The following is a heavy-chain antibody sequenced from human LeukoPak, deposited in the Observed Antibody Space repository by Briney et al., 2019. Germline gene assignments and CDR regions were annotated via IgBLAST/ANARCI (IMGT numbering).Heavy chain of an antibody. CDR2: IYHSGST. CDR3: ARVILRSSGVVITKWFDP. V-gene: IGHV4-30-2*01. D-gene: IGHD3-22*01. Sequence: LRLSCAASGFTFSSYAMSWVRQAPGKGLEWIGYIYHSGSTYYNPSLKSRVTISVDRSKNQFSLKLSSVTAADTAVYYCARVILRSSGVVITKWFDPWGQGILVTVSS. J-gene: IGHJ5*02. CDR1: GFTFSSYA.